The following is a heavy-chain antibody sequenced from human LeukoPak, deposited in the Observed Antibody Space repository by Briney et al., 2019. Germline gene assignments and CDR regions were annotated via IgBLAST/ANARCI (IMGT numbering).Heavy chain of an antibody. J-gene: IGHJ4*02. V-gene: IGHV3-23*01. CDR2: INGSGVIT. D-gene: IGHD3-16*01. Sequence: PGGSLRLSCAASEFTFSKYAMNWLRQAPGQGLEGVSGINGSGVITFYADSVKGRFTISGDNSKNTLYLQMNSLRAEDTAIYYCAKDSSQGGDYFDSWGQGTLVTVSS. CDR3: AKDSSQGGDYFDS. CDR1: EFTFSKYA.